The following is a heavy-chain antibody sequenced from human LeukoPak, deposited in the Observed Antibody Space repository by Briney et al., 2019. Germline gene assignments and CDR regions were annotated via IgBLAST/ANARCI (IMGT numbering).Heavy chain of an antibody. Sequence: ASVKVSCKDSGYTFTGYYMHWVRQAPGQGLEWMGWINPNSGGTNYAQKFQGWVTMTRDTSISTAYMELSRLRSDDTAVYYCAGAGDYPSIDAFDIWGQGTMVTVSS. CDR2: INPNSGGT. D-gene: IGHD4-17*01. CDR1: GYTFTGYY. CDR3: AGAGDYPSIDAFDI. V-gene: IGHV1-2*04. J-gene: IGHJ3*02.